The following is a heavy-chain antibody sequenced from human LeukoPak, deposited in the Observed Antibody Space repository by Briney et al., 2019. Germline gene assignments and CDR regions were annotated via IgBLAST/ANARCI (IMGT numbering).Heavy chain of an antibody. CDR2: IYSGGST. D-gene: IGHD3-10*01. CDR3: ASGSGSYRTPYYYMDV. Sequence: GGSLRLSCAASGFTVSINYMSWVRQAPGKGLEWVSDIYSGGSTYYADSVKGRFTISRDNSKNTLYLQMNSLRAEDTAVYYCASGSGSYRTPYYYMDVWGTGTTVTVSS. V-gene: IGHV3-53*01. J-gene: IGHJ6*03. CDR1: GFTVSINY.